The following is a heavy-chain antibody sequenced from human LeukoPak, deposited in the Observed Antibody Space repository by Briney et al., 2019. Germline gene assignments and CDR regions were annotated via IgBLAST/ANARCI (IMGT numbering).Heavy chain of an antibody. J-gene: IGHJ6*03. CDR1: GGTFGSYA. V-gene: IGHV1-69*01. CDR2: IIPIFGTA. Sequence: GASVKVSCKASGGTFGSYAISWVRQAPGQGLEWVGGIIPIFGTANYAHKFQGRVTITADESTSTAYMELSSLRSEDTAVYYCARVGITMVRGSPVYYYYYMDVWGKGTTVTISS. D-gene: IGHD3-10*01. CDR3: ARVGITMVRGSPVYYYYYMDV.